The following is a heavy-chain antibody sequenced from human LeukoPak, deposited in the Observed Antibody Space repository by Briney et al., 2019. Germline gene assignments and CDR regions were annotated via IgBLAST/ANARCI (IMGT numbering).Heavy chain of an antibody. CDR1: GGSISSYY. V-gene: IGHV4-59*01. D-gene: IGHD3-22*01. J-gene: IGHJ4*02. CDR2: IYYSGST. CDR3: ARLVDYYDSSAVDY. Sequence: SETLSLXCTVSGGSISSYYWSWSRQPPGKGLEWIGYIYYSGSTNYNPSLRSRVTISVDTSKNQFSLKLSSVTAADTAVYYCARLVDYYDSSAVDYWGQGTLVTVSS.